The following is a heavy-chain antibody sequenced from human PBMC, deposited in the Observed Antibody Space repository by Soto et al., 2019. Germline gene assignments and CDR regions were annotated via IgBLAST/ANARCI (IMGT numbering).Heavy chain of an antibody. Sequence: SETLSLTCTVSGGSISSYYWSWIRQPPGKGLEWIGYIYYSGSTNYNPPLKSRVTISVDTSKNQFALKLGSVTAADTAGYYCAGERAGYDSSPPDDRGPWGVDYYYGMDVWGQGTTVTVSS. V-gene: IGHV4-59*01. CDR3: AGERAGYDSSPPDDRGPWGVDYYYGMDV. CDR1: GGSISSYY. D-gene: IGHD3-22*01. J-gene: IGHJ6*02. CDR2: IYYSGST.